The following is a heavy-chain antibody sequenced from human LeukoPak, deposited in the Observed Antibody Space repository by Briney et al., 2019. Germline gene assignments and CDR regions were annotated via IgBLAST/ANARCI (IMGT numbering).Heavy chain of an antibody. CDR3: ARVIPDSSGYYVDY. Sequence: SETLSLTCTVSGGSISSGDYYWSWIRQPPGKGLEWIGYIYYSGSTYYNPSLKSRVTISVDTSKNQFSLKLSSVTAADTAVYSCARVIPDSSGYYVDYWGQGTLVTVSS. CDR1: GGSISSGDYY. D-gene: IGHD3-22*01. J-gene: IGHJ4*02. V-gene: IGHV4-30-4*01. CDR2: IYYSGST.